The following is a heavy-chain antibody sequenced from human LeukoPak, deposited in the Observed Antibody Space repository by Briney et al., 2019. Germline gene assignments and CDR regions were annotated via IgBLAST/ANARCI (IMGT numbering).Heavy chain of an antibody. D-gene: IGHD1-26*01. Sequence: SVKVSCKASGYTFTGYYIHWVRQARGQRLEWIGWIVVGSGNTNYAQKFQERVTITRDMSTSTAYMELSSLRSEDTAVYYCAGEWEMGAFDIWGQGTMVTVSS. CDR1: GYTFTGYY. CDR3: AGEWEMGAFDI. CDR2: IVVGSGNT. J-gene: IGHJ3*02. V-gene: IGHV1-58*02.